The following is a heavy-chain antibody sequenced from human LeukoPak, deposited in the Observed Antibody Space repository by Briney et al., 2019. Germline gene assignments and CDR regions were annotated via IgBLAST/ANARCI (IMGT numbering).Heavy chain of an antibody. CDR3: AKARTTYDYTFDY. CDR1: GFTFDDYA. V-gene: IGHV3-9*01. J-gene: IGHJ4*02. Sequence: GGSLRLSCAASGFTFDDYAMHWVRQAPGKGLEWVSGISWNSGSIGYADSVKGRFTISRDNAKNSLYLQVNSLRAEDTALYYCAKARTTYDYTFDYRGQGTLVTVSS. D-gene: IGHD5-12*01. CDR2: ISWNSGSI.